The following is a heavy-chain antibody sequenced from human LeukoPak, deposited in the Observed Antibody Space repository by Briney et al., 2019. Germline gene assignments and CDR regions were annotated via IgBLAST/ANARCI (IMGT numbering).Heavy chain of an antibody. Sequence: PGGSLRLSCAASGFTFGTYWMSWVRQAPGKGLEWVANIKQDGSEKYYVDSVKGRFTISRDNAKNSLYLQMNSLRAEDTAAYYCASGGYYSDSSGAIWGQGTLVTVSS. CDR3: ASGGYYSDSSGAI. V-gene: IGHV3-7*01. CDR2: IKQDGSEK. J-gene: IGHJ4*02. CDR1: GFTFGTYW. D-gene: IGHD3-22*01.